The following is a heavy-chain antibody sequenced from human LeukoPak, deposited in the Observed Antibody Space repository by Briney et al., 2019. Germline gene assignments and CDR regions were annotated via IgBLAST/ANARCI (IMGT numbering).Heavy chain of an antibody. CDR2: ISWNSGSI. Sequence: GRSLRLSCAASGFTFDDYAMHWVRQAPGKGLEWVSGISWNSGSIGYADSVKGRFTISRDNAKNSLYLQMNSLRAEDTALYYCAKDTTYSSGWYDLGYYYYYMGVWGKGTTVTVSS. CDR1: GFTFDDYA. D-gene: IGHD6-19*01. V-gene: IGHV3-9*01. CDR3: AKDTTYSSGWYDLGYYYYYMGV. J-gene: IGHJ6*03.